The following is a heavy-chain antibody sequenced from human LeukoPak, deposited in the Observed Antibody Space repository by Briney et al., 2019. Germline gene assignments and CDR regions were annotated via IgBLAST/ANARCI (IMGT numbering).Heavy chain of an antibody. CDR2: INPSGGST. J-gene: IGHJ4*02. D-gene: IGHD3-22*01. CDR1: GYTFTSYY. Sequence: GASVKVSCKASGYTFTSYYMHWVRQAPGQGLEWMGIINPSGGSTSYARRFQGRVTMTRDTSTSTVYMELSSLRSEDTAVYYCAREYYYDSSGYGSFDYWGQGTLVTVSS. CDR3: AREYYYDSSGYGSFDY. V-gene: IGHV1-46*01.